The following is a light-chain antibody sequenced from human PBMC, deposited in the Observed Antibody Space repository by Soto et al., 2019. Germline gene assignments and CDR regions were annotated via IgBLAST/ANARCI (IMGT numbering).Light chain of an antibody. CDR2: AAS. CDR3: QQSYSTLRS. Sequence: DIPMTQSPSSLSASVGDRVTITCRASQSVSYYLSWYQQKPGKAPNLLISAASNLQSGVPSRFSGSGSGTDFTLTISSLQPEDFATYFCQQSYSTLRSFGQGTRLEIK. CDR1: QSVSYY. V-gene: IGKV1-39*01. J-gene: IGKJ5*01.